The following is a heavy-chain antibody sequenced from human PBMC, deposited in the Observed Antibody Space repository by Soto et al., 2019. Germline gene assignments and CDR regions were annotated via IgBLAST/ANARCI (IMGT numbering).Heavy chain of an antibody. CDR1: GFTFSSYG. CDR3: ARDFLSLIQESMFVDY. D-gene: IGHD3-10*02. CDR2: IWYDGSNK. J-gene: IGHJ4*02. V-gene: IGHV3-33*01. Sequence: QVQLVESGGGVVQPGRSLRLSCAASGFTFSSYGMHWVRQAPGKGLEWVAVIWYDGSNKYYADSVKGRFTITRVNSKNKMYLNMNSMRTEDTVLYYCARDFLSLIQESMFVDYWGQGTLVTVSS.